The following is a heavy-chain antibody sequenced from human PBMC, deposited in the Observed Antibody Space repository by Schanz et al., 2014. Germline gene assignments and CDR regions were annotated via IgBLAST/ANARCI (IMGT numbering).Heavy chain of an antibody. CDR1: GFTFTTYA. D-gene: IGHD4-17*01. CDR2: ISSGGGST. Sequence: EVQLVESGGGLVQPGGSLRLSCAASGFTFTTYAMSWVRQAPGKGLEWVSSISSGGGSTYYADSVKGRFTISRDNAKNSLFLQMNSLRAEDTAVYYCARKMKLGVYGGKGHDSLDIWGQGTMXTVSS. J-gene: IGHJ3*02. CDR3: ARKMKLGVYGGKGHDSLDI. V-gene: IGHV3-23*04.